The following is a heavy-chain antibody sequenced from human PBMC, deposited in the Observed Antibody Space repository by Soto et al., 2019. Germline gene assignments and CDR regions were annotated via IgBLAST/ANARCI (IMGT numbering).Heavy chain of an antibody. CDR3: ARGGGATHY. Sequence: EVQLLESGGGLVQPGGSLRLSCAASGFTFITYAMSWVRRAPGKGLEWISAISGSGGSTFYADSVKGRFTISRDNYKNTLYLQMNSLRAEDTAVYLCARGGGATHYWGQGTLVTVSS. D-gene: IGHD1-26*01. J-gene: IGHJ4*02. V-gene: IGHV3-23*01. CDR1: GFTFITYA. CDR2: ISGSGGST.